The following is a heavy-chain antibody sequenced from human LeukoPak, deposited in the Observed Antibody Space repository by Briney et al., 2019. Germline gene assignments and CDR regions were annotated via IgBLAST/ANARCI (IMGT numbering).Heavy chain of an antibody. D-gene: IGHD2-2*01. CDR1: GGSFSGYY. CDR3: ARGDIVVVPAAILPRQAEFDY. CDR2: INHSGST. V-gene: IGHV4-34*01. J-gene: IGHJ4*02. Sequence: SETLSFTCAVYGGSFSGYYWSWIRQPPGKGLEWIGEINHSGSTNYNPSLKSRVTISVDTSKNQFSLKLSSVTAADTAVYYCARGDIVVVPAAILPRQAEFDYWGQGTLVTVSS.